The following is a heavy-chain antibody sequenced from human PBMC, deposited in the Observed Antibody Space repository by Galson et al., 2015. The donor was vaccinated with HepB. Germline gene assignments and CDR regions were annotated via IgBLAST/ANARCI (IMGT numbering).Heavy chain of an antibody. V-gene: IGHV3-33*08. CDR2: IWYDGSNK. J-gene: IGHJ4*02. Sequence: SLRLSCAASGFTFSSYGMHWVRQAPGKGLEWVAVIWYDGSNKYYADSVKGRFTISRDNSKNTPYLQMNSLRAEDTAVYYCARDLYSAADIYWGQGTLVTVSS. CDR3: ARDLYSAADIY. D-gene: IGHD6-13*01. CDR1: GFTFSSYG.